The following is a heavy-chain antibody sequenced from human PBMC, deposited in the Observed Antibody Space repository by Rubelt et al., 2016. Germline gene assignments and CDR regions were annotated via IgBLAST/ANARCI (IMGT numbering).Heavy chain of an antibody. CDR1: GFTFSRYW. D-gene: IGHD4-11*01. CDR2: INRDGSST. V-gene: IGHV3-74*01. CDR3: ARDSKSDFDY. J-gene: IGHJ4*02. Sequence: EVQLVESGGGLVQPGGSLRLSCAASGFTFSRYWMHWVRQAPGKGLVWVSRINRDGSSTTYSDSVKGRISISRDNAQNTLYLQMNSLSVEDTAVYYCARDSKSDFDYWGQGTLVTVSS.